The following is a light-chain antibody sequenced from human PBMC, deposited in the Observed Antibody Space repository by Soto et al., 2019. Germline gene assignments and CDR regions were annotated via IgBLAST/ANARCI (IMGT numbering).Light chain of an antibody. CDR2: DAS. J-gene: IGKJ1*01. CDR1: QSVNSH. Sequence: EIVLTQAPATLSLSPGDRATLSCRASQSVNSHLAWYQQKPGQAPRLLIYDASNRATGIPARFSGSGSGTGFTLTISSLEPEDFAVYYCQQRSNWPPTFGQGTKVDIK. CDR3: QQRSNWPPT. V-gene: IGKV3-11*01.